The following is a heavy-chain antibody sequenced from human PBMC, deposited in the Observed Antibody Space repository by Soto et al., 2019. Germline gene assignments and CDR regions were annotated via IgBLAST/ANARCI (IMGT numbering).Heavy chain of an antibody. CDR2: INTGSGNT. CDR3: ARSDSEYYGLDV. CDR1: GYTFTNYY. Sequence: QVQVVQSGAEVKRPGASVTVSCKASGYTFTNYYIHCVRQAPGQGLEWMGIINTGSGNTIYAQKXXGXLSMTRDTSTRTVYMELSSLRSEDTAVYYCARSDSEYYGLDVWGQGTTVTVSS. J-gene: IGHJ6*02. V-gene: IGHV1-46*01.